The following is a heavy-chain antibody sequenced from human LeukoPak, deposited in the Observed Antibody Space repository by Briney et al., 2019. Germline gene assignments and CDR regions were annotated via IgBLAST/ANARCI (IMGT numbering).Heavy chain of an antibody. CDR1: GGTFSSYA. CDR3: AGTPVLMVYATFDY. CDR2: IIPIFGTA. J-gene: IGHJ4*02. V-gene: IGHV1-69*05. Sequence: ASVKVSCTASGGTFSSYAISWVRQAPGQGLEWMGGIIPIFGTANYAQKFQGRVTITTDESTSTAYMELSSLRSEDTAVYYCAGTPVLMVYATFDYWGQGTLVTVSS. D-gene: IGHD2-8*01.